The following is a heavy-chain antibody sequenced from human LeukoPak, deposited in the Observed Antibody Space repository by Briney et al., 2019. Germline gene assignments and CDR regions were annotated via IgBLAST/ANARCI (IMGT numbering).Heavy chain of an antibody. CDR3: ARCSITIFGLFDY. V-gene: IGHV1-69*04. J-gene: IGHJ4*02. CDR1: GGTFSSYA. CDR2: IIPILDIA. Sequence: GASVKVSCKASGGTFSSYAISWERLAPGQGLEWMGRIIPILDIANYAQKFQGRVTITADKSTSTAYMELNSLRSEDTAVYYCARCSITIFGLFDYWGQGTLVTVSS. D-gene: IGHD3-10*02.